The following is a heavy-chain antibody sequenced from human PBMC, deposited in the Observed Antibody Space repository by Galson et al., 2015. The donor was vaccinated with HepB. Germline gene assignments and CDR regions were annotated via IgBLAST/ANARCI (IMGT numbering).Heavy chain of an antibody. D-gene: IGHD2-15*01. CDR3: ARLGDLSGYSSL. V-gene: IGHV3-73*01. CDR2: IRSNASGNAT. Sequence: SLRLSCAASGFTFSGSAIHWVRQASGKGLEWVGRIRSNASGNATAYDASLKGRFTISRDDSKNKAYLHMHSLKTEDTAVYYCARLGDLSGYSSLWGQGTLVTVSS. CDR1: GFTFSGSA. J-gene: IGHJ4*02.